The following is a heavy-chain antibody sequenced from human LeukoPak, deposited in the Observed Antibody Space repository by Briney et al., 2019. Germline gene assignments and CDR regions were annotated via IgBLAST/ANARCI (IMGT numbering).Heavy chain of an antibody. CDR2: ISSSTTYI. CDR3: ARERYHDSSLDY. V-gene: IGHV3-21*01. J-gene: IGHJ4*02. Sequence: GGSLRLSCVASGFTLSSHTMNWVRQAPGKGLEWVSSISSSTTYIYYADSVKGRFTLSRDNAKNSLYLQMNSLRAEDTAVYYCARERYHDSSLDYWGQGILVTVSS. CDR1: GFTLSSHT. D-gene: IGHD3-22*01.